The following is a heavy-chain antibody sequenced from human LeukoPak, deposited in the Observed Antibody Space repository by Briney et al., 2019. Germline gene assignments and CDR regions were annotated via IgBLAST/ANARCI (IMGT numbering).Heavy chain of an antibody. CDR1: GFTFSSYA. Sequence: GGSLRLSCAASGFTFSSYAMSWVRPAPGKGLEWVSPISGSGGSTYYADSVKGRFTISRDNSKNTLYLQMNSLRAEDTAVYYCAKDRAGYCSGGSCSTFDYWGQGTLVTVSS. CDR3: AKDRAGYCSGGSCSTFDY. CDR2: ISGSGGST. V-gene: IGHV3-23*01. D-gene: IGHD2-15*01. J-gene: IGHJ4*02.